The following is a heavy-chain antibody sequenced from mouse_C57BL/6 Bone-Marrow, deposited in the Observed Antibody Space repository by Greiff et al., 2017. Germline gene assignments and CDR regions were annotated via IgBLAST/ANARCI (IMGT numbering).Heavy chain of an antibody. CDR2: ISSGGSYT. V-gene: IGHV5-6*01. J-gene: IGHJ3*01. Sequence: EVMLVESGGDLVKPGGSLKLSCAASGFTFSSYGMSWVRQTPDKRLEWVATISSGGSYTYYPDSVKGRFTISRDNAKNTLYLQMSSLKSEDTAMYYCARHTGGFPWFAYWGQGTLVTVSA. CDR3: ARHTGGFPWFAY. CDR1: GFTFSSYG. D-gene: IGHD3-1*01.